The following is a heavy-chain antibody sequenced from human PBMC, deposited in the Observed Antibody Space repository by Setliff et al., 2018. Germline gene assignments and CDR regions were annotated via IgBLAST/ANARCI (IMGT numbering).Heavy chain of an antibody. Sequence: VSGPTLVNPTQTLTLTCTVSGFSLSTAGISITWVRQPPGKALEWLGHIAWDDDKVYDTSLKTRLAISKDTSENQVVLTMTDMDPVDTGTYYCARMHAWNTDSRNAFDVWGQGAVVTVSS. V-gene: IGHV2-70*17. D-gene: IGHD3-22*01. CDR3: ARMHAWNTDSRNAFDV. CDR2: IAWDDDK. J-gene: IGHJ3*01. CDR1: GFSLSTAGIS.